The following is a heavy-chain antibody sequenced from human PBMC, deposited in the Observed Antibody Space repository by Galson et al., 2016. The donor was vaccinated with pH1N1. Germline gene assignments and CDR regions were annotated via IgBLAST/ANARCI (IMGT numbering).Heavy chain of an antibody. Sequence: SLRLSCAGSGFTFRSYWMHWVRQAPGKGLEWVANIKQDGTEKYYVASVKGRFTISRDNAKNSLYLQMNSLRVEDTAVYYCVRAIGAKSAYWGQGTLVTVSS. V-gene: IGHV3-7*04. CDR1: GFTFRSYW. J-gene: IGHJ4*02. D-gene: IGHD4/OR15-4a*01. CDR2: IKQDGTEK. CDR3: VRAIGAKSAY.